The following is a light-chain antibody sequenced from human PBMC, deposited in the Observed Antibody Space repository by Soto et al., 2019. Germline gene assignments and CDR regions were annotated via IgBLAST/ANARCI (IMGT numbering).Light chain of an antibody. J-gene: IGLJ3*02. V-gene: IGLV4-69*01. CDR2: LNNDGSH. Sequence: QSVLTQSPSASASLGASVKLTCTLSSGHSSYAIAWHQQQPEKGPRYLMKLNNDGSHNKGDGIPDRFSGSSSGAARYLTISSLQSEDEADYYCQTWGTGFLVFGGGTKLTVL. CDR3: QTWGTGFLV. CDR1: SGHSSYA.